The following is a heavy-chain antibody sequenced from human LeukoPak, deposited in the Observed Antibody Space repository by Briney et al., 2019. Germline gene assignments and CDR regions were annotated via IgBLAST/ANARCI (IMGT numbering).Heavy chain of an antibody. J-gene: IGHJ4*02. CDR1: GFTFSSYS. CDR3: ARNLNYFDY. Sequence: GGSLRLSCAASGFTFSSYSMNWVRQAPGKGLEWVSSISYSSSYIYDADSVKGRFTISRDNAKNSLYLQMNSLRAEDTAVYYCARNLNYFDYWGQGTLVTVSS. V-gene: IGHV3-21*01. CDR2: ISYSSSYI.